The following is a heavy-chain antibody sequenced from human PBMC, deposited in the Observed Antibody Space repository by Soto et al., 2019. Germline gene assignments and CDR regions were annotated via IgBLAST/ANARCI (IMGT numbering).Heavy chain of an antibody. CDR2: VVGNGGDK. J-gene: IGHJ5*02. CDR1: GFTFSTYS. D-gene: IGHD2-21*02. V-gene: IGHV3-23*01. Sequence: EVQLLESGGGLVQPGGSLRLSCAASGFTFSTYSMAWARQAPGKGLEWVAGVVGNGGDKFYADSVKGRFTISKHSSDNSLYLQMSGLRVDDTAVYYCAKDVVYGDGLWLLETWGQGTLVTVSS. CDR3: AKDVVYGDGLWLLET.